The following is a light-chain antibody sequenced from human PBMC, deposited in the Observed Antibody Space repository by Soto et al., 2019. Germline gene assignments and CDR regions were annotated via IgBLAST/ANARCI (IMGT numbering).Light chain of an antibody. J-gene: IGKJ1*01. V-gene: IGKV3-20*01. CDR1: QSVDRNY. CDR2: GAS. Sequence: EIVLTQSPGTLSLSPGESATLSCRASQSVDRNYLAWYQQKSGQAPRLLIYGASSRATGIPPRFSGSGSGTEFVLTISVLEPEDFAVYYCHQFASTPRTFGQGTKVESK. CDR3: HQFASTPRT.